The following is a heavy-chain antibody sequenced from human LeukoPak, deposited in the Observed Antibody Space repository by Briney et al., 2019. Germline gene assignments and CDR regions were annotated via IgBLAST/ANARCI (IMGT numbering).Heavy chain of an antibody. CDR1: GFTFRNYP. CDR2: ISYDGSNK. J-gene: IGHJ6*02. CDR3: ASQGGLLWFGELSGGMDV. V-gene: IGHV3-30-3*01. D-gene: IGHD3-10*01. Sequence: GRSLRIFCAASGFTFRNYPFHWVRQAPGKGLEWVAVISYDGSNKYYADSVKGRFTISRDNSKNTLYLQMNSLRAEDTAVYYCASQGGLLWFGELSGGMDVWGQGTTVTVSS.